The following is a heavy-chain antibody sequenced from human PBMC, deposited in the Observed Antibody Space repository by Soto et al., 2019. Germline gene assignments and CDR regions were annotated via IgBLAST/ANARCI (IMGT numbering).Heavy chain of an antibody. J-gene: IGHJ6*03. D-gene: IGHD3-3*01. V-gene: IGHV3-7*01. CDR1: GFTFSSYW. CDR3: ARESRRAEDDFWSCYYGRYYYYYMDV. CDR2: IKQDGSEK. Sequence: EVQLVESGGGLVQPGGSLRLSCAASGFTFSSYWMSWVRQAPGKGLEWVANIKQDGSEKYYVDSVKGRFTISRDNAKNSLYLHMNSLRGEDTAVYYCARESRRAEDDFWSCYYGRYYYYYMDVWGKGTTVTVSS.